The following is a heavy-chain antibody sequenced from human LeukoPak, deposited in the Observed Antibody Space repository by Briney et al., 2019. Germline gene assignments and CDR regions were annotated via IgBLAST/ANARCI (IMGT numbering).Heavy chain of an antibody. D-gene: IGHD1-26*01. CDR1: GFTFSSYW. V-gene: IGHV3-74*01. CDR2: INSDGSST. J-gene: IGHJ4*02. Sequence: GGSLSLSCAASGFTFSSYWMHWVRQAPGKGLVWVSRINSDGSSTSYADSVKGRFTISRDNAKNTLYLQMNSLRAEDTAVYYCARGGVVGALPLDYWGQGTLVTVSS. CDR3: ARGGVVGALPLDY.